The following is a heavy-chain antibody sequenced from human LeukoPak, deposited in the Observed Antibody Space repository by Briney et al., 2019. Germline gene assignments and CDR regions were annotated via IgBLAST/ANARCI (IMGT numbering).Heavy chain of an antibody. D-gene: IGHD2/OR15-2a*01. V-gene: IGHV3-21*01. CDR2: ISSGSSHI. Sequence: GGSLRLSCAASGFTFSNAWMSWVRQAPGKGLEWVSSISSGSSHISYADSVKGRFTISRDNAKNSLFLQMNSLRAEDTAVYYCASSHNMDFDYWGQGTLVTVSS. CDR3: ASSHNMDFDY. J-gene: IGHJ4*02. CDR1: GFTFSNAW.